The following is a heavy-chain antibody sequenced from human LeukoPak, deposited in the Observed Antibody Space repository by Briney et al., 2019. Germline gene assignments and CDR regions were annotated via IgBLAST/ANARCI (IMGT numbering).Heavy chain of an antibody. V-gene: IGHV3-23*01. CDR3: ARGGPAAGRFDY. CDR1: GFTFSSYG. D-gene: IGHD6-13*01. J-gene: IGHJ4*02. Sequence: GGSLRLSCAASGFTFSSYGMSWVRQAPGKGLEWVSAISGSGGSTYYADSVKGRFAISRDNSKNTLYLQMNSLRAEDTAVYYCARGGPAAGRFDYWGQGTLVTVSS. CDR2: ISGSGGST.